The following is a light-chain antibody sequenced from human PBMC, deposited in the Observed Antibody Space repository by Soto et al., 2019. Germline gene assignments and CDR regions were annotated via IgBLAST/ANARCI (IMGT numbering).Light chain of an antibody. J-gene: IGLJ3*02. V-gene: IGLV1-40*01. CDR1: SSNIGAGYD. CDR3: QSYGGSLSGWV. CDR2: GNT. Sequence: QSVLTQPPSVSGAPGQRVTISCTGSSSNIGAGYDVHWYHQLPGTAPKLLIYGNTNRPSGVPDRFSGSKSSTTASMAITGLQAEDEAGYYGQSYGGSLSGWVFGGGTQLTVL.